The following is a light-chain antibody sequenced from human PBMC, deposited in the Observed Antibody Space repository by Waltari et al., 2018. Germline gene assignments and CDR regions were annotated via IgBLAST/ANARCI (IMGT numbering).Light chain of an antibody. Sequence: EIVLTQSPATLSLSPGERATLSCRASQSVSSYLAWYQQKPGQAPRLLIYDASNRATGIPARFSGSGSGTDFTLTISSPEPEDFAVYYCQQYYSTPQAFGQGTKVEIK. CDR2: DAS. CDR1: QSVSSY. V-gene: IGKV3-11*01. CDR3: QQYYSTPQA. J-gene: IGKJ1*01.